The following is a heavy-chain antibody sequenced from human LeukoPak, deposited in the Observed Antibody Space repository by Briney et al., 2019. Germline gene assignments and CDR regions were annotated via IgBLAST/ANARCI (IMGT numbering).Heavy chain of an antibody. V-gene: IGHV3-33*01. CDR2: IWYDGSDK. CDR1: GFTFSSYG. Sequence: PGGSLRLSCAASGFTFSSYGMHWVRQAPGKGLEWVALIWYDGSDKYYADSVKGRFTISRDNSKNTLHLQMNSLRAEDTAVYYCARGRVVIPEGPDYWGQGTLVTVSS. D-gene: IGHD3-10*01. CDR3: ARGRVVIPEGPDY. J-gene: IGHJ4*02.